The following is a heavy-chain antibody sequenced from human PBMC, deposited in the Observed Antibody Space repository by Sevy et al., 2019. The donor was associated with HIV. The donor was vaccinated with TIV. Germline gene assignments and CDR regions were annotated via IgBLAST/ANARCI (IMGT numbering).Heavy chain of an antibody. CDR2: FSNSGSTI. CDR3: ASPFDS. Sequence: GGSLRLSCAASGFTFSTYEMNWVRQAPGKGLEWVSSFSNSGSTINYADSVKGRFTISRDNDKNSLYLQMNSLSPEDWAIDCCASPFDSWGHGTLVTVSS. V-gene: IGHV3-48*03. J-gene: IGHJ5*01. CDR1: GFTFSTYE.